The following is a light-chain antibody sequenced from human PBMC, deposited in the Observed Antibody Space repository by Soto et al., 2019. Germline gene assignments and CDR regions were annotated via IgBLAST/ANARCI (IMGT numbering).Light chain of an antibody. CDR3: KQYYTAPIT. V-gene: IGKV4-1*01. CDR2: WAS. J-gene: IGKJ5*01. CDR1: QTVLDSSSNKNY. Sequence: DIVMTQSPDSLAVSLGERATIKCKSSQTVLDSSSNKNYLAWYQQKSGQPPKLLIYWASSRESGVPDQFSGSGSGTDFTLTISSLQTQDVTVYYCKQYYTAPITFGQGTRLEIK.